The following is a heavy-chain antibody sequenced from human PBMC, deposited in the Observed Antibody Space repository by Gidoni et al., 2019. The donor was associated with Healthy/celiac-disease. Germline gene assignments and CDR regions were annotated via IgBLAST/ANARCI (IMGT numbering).Heavy chain of an antibody. CDR2: ISSNGGST. CDR3: TKKSGYDFWSGSPFDY. D-gene: IGHD3-3*01. CDR1: GFTFTSYA. Sequence: EVQLVESGGGLVQPGGSLRLSSSASGFTFTSYAMHWVRQAPGKGLEYVSAISSNGGSTYYADSVKGRFTISRDNSKNTLYLQMSSLRAEDTAVYYCTKKSGYDFWSGSPFDYWGQGTLVTVSS. V-gene: IGHV3-64D*06. J-gene: IGHJ4*02.